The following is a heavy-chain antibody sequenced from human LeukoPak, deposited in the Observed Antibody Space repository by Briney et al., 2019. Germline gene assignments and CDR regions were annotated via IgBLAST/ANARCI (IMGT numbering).Heavy chain of an antibody. V-gene: IGHV4-59*01. CDR2: FYYSGST. CDR1: GGSINSYY. CDR3: ARELKVGNTGYYFDY. Sequence: SETLSLTCTVSGGSINSYYWSWNRQPPGKGLEWIGYFYYSGSTNYNPSLKSRVTISVDTSKNQFSLELSSVTAADTAVYYCARELKVGNTGYYFDYWGQGALVTVSS. D-gene: IGHD2/OR15-2a*01. J-gene: IGHJ4*02.